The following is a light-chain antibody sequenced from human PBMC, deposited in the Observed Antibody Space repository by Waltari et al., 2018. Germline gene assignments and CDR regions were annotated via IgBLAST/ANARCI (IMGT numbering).Light chain of an antibody. CDR1: QSVSIY. CDR3: QHYKSLPVS. CDR2: HTS. V-gene: IGKV3-20*01. J-gene: IGKJ1*01. Sequence: IVLTQSPGTLSLSPGERATLPCRASQSVSIYLAWYPQNPGQAPRLLIYHTSTRATGIPDRFSGSGSGTDFSLTISGLEPEDFAVYYCQHYKSLPVSFGQGTRVEIK.